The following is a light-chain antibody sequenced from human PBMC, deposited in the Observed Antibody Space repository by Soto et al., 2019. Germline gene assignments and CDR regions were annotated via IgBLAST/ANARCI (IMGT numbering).Light chain of an antibody. V-gene: IGLV2-14*01. CDR2: EVS. CDR1: SSDVGGYNY. J-gene: IGLJ3*02. CDR3: SLYNTSGTPG. Sequence: QSALTQPASVSGSPGQSITISCTGTSSDVGGYNYLSWYQQHPGKAPRVMIYEVSNRPSGVSNRFSGSKSGNTASLTISGLQGEDEGDFFCSLYNTSGTPGFGGGTKLTVL.